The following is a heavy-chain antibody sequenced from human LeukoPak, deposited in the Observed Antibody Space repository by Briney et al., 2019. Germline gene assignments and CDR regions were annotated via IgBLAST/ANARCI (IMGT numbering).Heavy chain of an antibody. V-gene: IGHV3-66*01. CDR2: IYSGGDT. D-gene: IGHD4-23*01. CDR3: TRDAPAGGKLDS. J-gene: IGHJ4*02. Sequence: PGGSLRLSCAASGFTVSSNYMSWVRQAPGKGLEWVSVIYSGGDTYYADSVKGRFTISRDNSKNTLYLQMNSLRVEDTAVYYCTRDAPAGGKLDSWGQGTLVTVPS. CDR1: GFTVSSNY.